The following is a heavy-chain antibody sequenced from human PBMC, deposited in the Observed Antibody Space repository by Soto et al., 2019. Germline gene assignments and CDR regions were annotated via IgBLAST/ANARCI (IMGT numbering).Heavy chain of an antibody. CDR1: GFTFSNYA. CDR2: IIVSGGNT. Sequence: GGSLRLSCAASGFTFSNYAMSWVRQAPGKGLQWVSLIIVSGGNTYYTDSVKGRFTISRDISEDKLYLHMNSLRADDSAVYYCARVGGYCSSASCHAYFDYWGQGALVPVSS. CDR3: ARVGGYCSSASCHAYFDY. D-gene: IGHD2-2*01. J-gene: IGHJ4*02. V-gene: IGHV3-23*01.